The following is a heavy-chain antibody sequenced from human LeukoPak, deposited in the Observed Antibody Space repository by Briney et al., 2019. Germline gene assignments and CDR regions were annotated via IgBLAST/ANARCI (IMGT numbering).Heavy chain of an antibody. CDR1: GGSISSGGYS. Sequence: SETLSLTCAVSGGSISSGGYSWSWIRQPPGKGLEWIGYIYDSGSTYYNPSLKSRVTISVDTSRNQFSLKLSSVTAADTAVYYCARGPRGDWYFDLWGRGTLVTVSS. CDR3: ARGPRGDWYFDL. J-gene: IGHJ2*01. V-gene: IGHV4-30-4*07. CDR2: IYDSGST.